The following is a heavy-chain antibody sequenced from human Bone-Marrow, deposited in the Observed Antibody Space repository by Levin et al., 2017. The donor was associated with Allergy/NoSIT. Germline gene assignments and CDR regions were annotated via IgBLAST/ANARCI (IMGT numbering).Heavy chain of an antibody. CDR3: ARQTQYSSSSGPHTNYDDGMDV. CDR1: GYSFTSYW. CDR2: IYPGDSDT. V-gene: IGHV5-51*01. Sequence: ASVKVSCKGSGYSFTSYWIGWVRQMPGKGLEWMGIIYPGDSDTRYSPSFQGQVTISADKSISTAYLQWSSLKASDTAMYYCARQTQYSSSSGPHTNYDDGMDVWGQGTTVTVSS. J-gene: IGHJ6*02. D-gene: IGHD6-6*01.